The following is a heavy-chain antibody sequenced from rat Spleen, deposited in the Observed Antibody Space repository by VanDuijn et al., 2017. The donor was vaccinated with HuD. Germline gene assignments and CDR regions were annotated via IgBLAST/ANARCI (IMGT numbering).Heavy chain of an antibody. CDR1: GLTFSDYG. J-gene: IGHJ2*01. CDR2: ISFDATST. Sequence: EVQLVESGGGLVQPGRSLKLSCAASGLTFSDYGMAWVRQAPAKGLEWVATISFDATSTYYRDSVKGRFTISRDSSKRHLYLQMDSLRSEDTATYYCARRYDFDYWGQGVMVTVSS. CDR3: ARRYDFDY. D-gene: IGHD1-11*01. V-gene: IGHV5-29*01.